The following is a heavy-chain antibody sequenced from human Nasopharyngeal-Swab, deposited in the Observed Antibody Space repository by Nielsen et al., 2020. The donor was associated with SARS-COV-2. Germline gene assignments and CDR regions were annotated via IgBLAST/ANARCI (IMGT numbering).Heavy chain of an antibody. D-gene: IGHD3-3*01. CDR2: INPNSGGT. Sequence: ASVKVSCKASRYTFTKYFTQWVRQGPGQGLEWMGRINPNSGGTNYAQKFQGRVTMTRDTSISTAYMELSRLRSDDTAVYYCARVRIFGVPDYGMDVWGQGTTVTVSS. V-gene: IGHV1-2*06. CDR1: RYTFTKYF. CDR3: ARVRIFGVPDYGMDV. J-gene: IGHJ6*02.